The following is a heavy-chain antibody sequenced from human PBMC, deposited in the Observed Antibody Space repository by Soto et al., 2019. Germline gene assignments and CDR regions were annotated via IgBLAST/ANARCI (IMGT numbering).Heavy chain of an antibody. D-gene: IGHD1-1*01. V-gene: IGHV4-61*08. Sequence: SETLSLTCTVSGAALSSGGYFYTWVRQPPEKGLEWLGYIYYSGGTNYYPSLKSRVTISLDKSKSQFSLRLISATAADAAVYYCPRDQSDDTYFDPWGQGTLVTVSS. J-gene: IGHJ5*02. CDR3: PRDQSDDTYFDP. CDR1: GAALSSGGYF. CDR2: IYYSGGT.